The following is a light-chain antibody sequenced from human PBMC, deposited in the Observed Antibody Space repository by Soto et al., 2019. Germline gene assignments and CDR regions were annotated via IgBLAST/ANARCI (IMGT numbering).Light chain of an antibody. Sequence: EIVMTQSPATLSVSPGERATLSCRASQSVSSNLAWYQQKPGQAPRLLIYGASTRATGIPARFSGSGSVTEFTLTISSLQSEDFAVYYCQQYKTCRTFGQGTKVEIK. CDR3: QQYKTCRT. CDR2: GAS. V-gene: IGKV3-15*01. CDR1: QSVSSN. J-gene: IGKJ1*01.